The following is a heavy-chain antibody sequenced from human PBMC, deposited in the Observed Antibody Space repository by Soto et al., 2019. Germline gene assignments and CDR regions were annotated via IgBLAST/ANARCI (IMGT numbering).Heavy chain of an antibody. Sequence: SVKVSCKASGGTFSSYSISWVRQAPGQGLGWMGGIIPIFGTANYAQKFQGRVTITADESTSTAYMELSSLRSEDTAVYYCARDRIAIDGGAFDIWGQGTMVTVSS. CDR3: ARDRIAIDGGAFDI. CDR1: GGTFSSYS. J-gene: IGHJ3*02. V-gene: IGHV1-69*13. D-gene: IGHD4-17*01. CDR2: IIPIFGTA.